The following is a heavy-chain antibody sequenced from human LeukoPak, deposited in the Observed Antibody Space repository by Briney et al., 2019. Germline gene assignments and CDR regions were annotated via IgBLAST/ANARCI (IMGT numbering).Heavy chain of an antibody. CDR2: IYTSGST. J-gene: IGHJ6*03. CDR1: GGSISSGSYY. Sequence: SETLSLICTVSGGSISSGSYYWSWIRQPAGKGLEWIGRIYTSGSTNYDPSLKSRVTISVDTSKNQFSLKLSSVTAADTAVYYCARELKEFCSSTSCYAIYYYYMDVWGKGTTVTVSS. D-gene: IGHD2-2*01. CDR3: ARELKEFCSSTSCYAIYYYYMDV. V-gene: IGHV4-61*02.